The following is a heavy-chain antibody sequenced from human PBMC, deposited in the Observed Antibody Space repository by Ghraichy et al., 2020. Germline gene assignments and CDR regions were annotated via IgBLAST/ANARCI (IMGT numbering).Heavy chain of an antibody. D-gene: IGHD3-3*01. CDR3: AKGGITGFLEWLSPDYYYGMDV. J-gene: IGHJ6*02. CDR2: ISGSGGST. V-gene: IGHV3-23*01. CDR1: GFTFSSYA. Sequence: SCAASGFTFSSYAMSWVRQAPGKGLEWVSAISGSGGSTYYADSVKGRFTISRDNSKNTLYLQMNSLRAEDTAVYYCAKGGITGFLEWLSPDYYYGMDVWGQGTTVTVSS.